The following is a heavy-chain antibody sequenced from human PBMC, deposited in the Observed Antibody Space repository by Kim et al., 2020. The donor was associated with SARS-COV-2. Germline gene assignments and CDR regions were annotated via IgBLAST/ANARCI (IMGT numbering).Heavy chain of an antibody. D-gene: IGHD3-16*01. CDR3: AKGAYDSDY. Sequence: GSTYYANSVKGRFTISRGNSKNTLYLQMNSLRAEDTAVYYCAKGAYDSDYWGQGTLVTVSS. V-gene: IGHV3-23*01. CDR2: GST. J-gene: IGHJ4*02.